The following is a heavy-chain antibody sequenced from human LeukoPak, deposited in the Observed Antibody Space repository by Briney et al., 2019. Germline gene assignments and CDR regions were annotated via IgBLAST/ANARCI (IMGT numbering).Heavy chain of an antibody. D-gene: IGHD2-21*01. CDR1: GFSFSTYW. Sequence: GGSLRLSCAASGFSFSTYWMAWLRRAPGKVLEWVANINPGGSEKYYVASVKGRFTISRDDAKTTLYLQMDSLRAEDTAVYSCARWGLAYTIDQWGQGTLVTVSS. CDR3: ARWGLAYTIDQ. J-gene: IGHJ5*02. CDR2: INPGGSEK. V-gene: IGHV3-7*01.